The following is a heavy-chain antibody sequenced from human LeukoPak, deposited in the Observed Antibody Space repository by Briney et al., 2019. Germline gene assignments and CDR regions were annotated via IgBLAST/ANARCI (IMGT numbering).Heavy chain of an antibody. V-gene: IGHV3-9*01. CDR3: GKDSGVAATGFGMDD. CDR1: GFTFDDYA. CDR2: ISWNSGGI. D-gene: IGHD2-15*01. Sequence: TGRSLRLSCAASGFTFDDYAMHWVRQAPGKGLEWVSGISWNSGGIAYADSVKGRFTISRDNARNSLYLQMNSLRAEDTAVYYCGKDSGVAATGFGMDDWGQGTTVTVSS. J-gene: IGHJ6*02.